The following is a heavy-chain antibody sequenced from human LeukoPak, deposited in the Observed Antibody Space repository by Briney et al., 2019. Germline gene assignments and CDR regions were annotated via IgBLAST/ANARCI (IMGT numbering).Heavy chain of an antibody. V-gene: IGHV3-15*01. J-gene: IGHJ4*02. CDR1: GFTFTNAW. CDR2: IKSKTDGGTT. Sequence: GGSLRLSCAAPGFTFTNAWMSWVRQAPGKGLEWVGRIKSKTDGGTTDYAAPVKGRFTISRDDSKNTLYLQMNSLKTEDTAVYYCTTELRHTGAIDYWGQGTLVTVSS. D-gene: IGHD2-8*01. CDR3: TTELRHTGAIDY.